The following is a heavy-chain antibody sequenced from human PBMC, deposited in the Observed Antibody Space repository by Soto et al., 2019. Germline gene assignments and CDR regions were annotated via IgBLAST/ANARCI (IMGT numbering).Heavy chain of an antibody. CDR1: GFSLTTSGEA. V-gene: IGHV2-5*02. D-gene: IGHD3-10*01. CDR3: AHIPGSGQLLYSYYYYMDV. Sequence: QITLKESGPTLVKPTQTLTLTCTFSGFSLTTSGEAVGWIRQPPGKALEWLALIYWDDDKRSSPSLKSRLTITKYTSKKQVVLTMTNMDPVDTATYYCAHIPGSGQLLYSYYYYMDVWGKGTTVTVSS. CDR2: IYWDDDK. J-gene: IGHJ6*03.